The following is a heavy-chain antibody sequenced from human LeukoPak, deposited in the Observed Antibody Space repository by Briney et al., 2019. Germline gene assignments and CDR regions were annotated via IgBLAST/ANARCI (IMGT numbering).Heavy chain of an antibody. CDR2: ISYDGSNK. CDR1: GFTFSSYA. J-gene: IGHJ2*01. D-gene: IGHD1-14*01. CDR3: ARITRKAWYFDL. V-gene: IGHV3-30*14. Sequence: PGGSLRLSCAASGFTFSSYAMHWVRQAPGKGLEWVAVISYDGSNKYYADSVKGRFIISRDESKNALYLQMNNLRVDDTAVYYCARITRKAWYFDLWGRGTLVTVSS.